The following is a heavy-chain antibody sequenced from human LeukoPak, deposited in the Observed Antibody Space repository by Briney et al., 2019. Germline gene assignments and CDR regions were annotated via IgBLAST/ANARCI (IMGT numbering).Heavy chain of an antibody. CDR2: ITSSSSAI. CDR1: GFTFSTYS. D-gene: IGHD5-12*01. V-gene: IGHV3-48*04. Sequence: PGGSLRLSCAASGFTFSTYSMNWVRQAPGKGLEWISYITSSSSAIYYTDSVKGRFTVSRDNAKNSLYLQMNSLGAEDTAVYYCARDNRGYDYWGQGTLVTVSS. CDR3: ARDNRGYDY. J-gene: IGHJ4*02.